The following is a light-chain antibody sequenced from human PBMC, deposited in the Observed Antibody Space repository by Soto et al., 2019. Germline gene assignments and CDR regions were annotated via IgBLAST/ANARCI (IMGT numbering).Light chain of an antibody. J-gene: IGKJ2*01. CDR3: QQYGSSPRYT. CDR1: QSVSSSY. Sequence: EIVLTQSPGTLSLSPGQRATLSCMASQSVSSSYLAWYQQKPGQAPRLLIYGASSRATGIPDRFSGSGSGTDFTLTISRLEPEDFAVYYCQQYGSSPRYTCGQGTELQIK. V-gene: IGKV3-20*01. CDR2: GAS.